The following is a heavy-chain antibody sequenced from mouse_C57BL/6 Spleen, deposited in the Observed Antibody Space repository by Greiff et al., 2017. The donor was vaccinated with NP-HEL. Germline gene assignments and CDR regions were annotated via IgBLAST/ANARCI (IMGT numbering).Heavy chain of an antibody. V-gene: IGHV1-59*01. Sequence: QVQLKQPGAELVRPGTSVKLSCKASGYTFTSYWMHWVKQRPGQGLEWIGVIDPSDSYTNYNQKFTGKATLTVDTSSSTAYMQLSSLTSEDSAVYYCASRDGAMDYWGQGTSVTVSS. CDR3: ASRDGAMDY. CDR1: GYTFTSYW. J-gene: IGHJ4*01. D-gene: IGHD3-3*01. CDR2: IDPSDSYT.